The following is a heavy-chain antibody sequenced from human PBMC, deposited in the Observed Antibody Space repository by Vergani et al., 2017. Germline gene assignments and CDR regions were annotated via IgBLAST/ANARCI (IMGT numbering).Heavy chain of an antibody. Sequence: QVQLQESGPGLVKPSETLSLTCTVSGGSISSYYWSRIRQPPGKGLEWIGYIYYSGSTNYNPSLKSRVTISVDTSKNQFSLKLSSVTAADTAVYYCARARYSSSWYQAYYYYYGMDVWGQGTTVTVSS. CDR2: IYYSGST. J-gene: IGHJ6*02. D-gene: IGHD6-13*01. CDR1: GGSISSYY. CDR3: ARARYSSSWYQAYYYYYGMDV. V-gene: IGHV4-59*01.